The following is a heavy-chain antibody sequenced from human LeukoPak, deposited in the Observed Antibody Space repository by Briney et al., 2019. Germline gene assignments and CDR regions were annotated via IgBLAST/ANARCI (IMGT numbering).Heavy chain of an antibody. CDR1: GGTFSSYA. D-gene: IGHD3-22*01. Sequence: ASVKVSCKASGGTFSSYAISWVRQAPGQGLEWMGWISAYNGNTNYAQKLQGRVTMTTDTSTSTAYMELRSLRSDDTAVYYCARDAQLLHAFDIWGQGTMVTVSS. CDR2: ISAYNGNT. J-gene: IGHJ3*02. V-gene: IGHV1-18*01. CDR3: ARDAQLLHAFDI.